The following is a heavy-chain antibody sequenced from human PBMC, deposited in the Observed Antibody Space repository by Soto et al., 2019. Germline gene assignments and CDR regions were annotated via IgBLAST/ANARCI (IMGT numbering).Heavy chain of an antibody. CDR3: ARNGDYGVNSPATFDY. Sequence: LAWSQRLTCTASGGRTCSYYWCWIRQPPGKGLAWIGYIYYSGSTNYNPSLKSRVTISVDTSKNQFSLKLSSVTAADTAVYYCARNGDYGVNSPATFDYWGKRTLVTVSS. CDR2: IYYSGST. D-gene: IGHD4-17*01. CDR1: GGRTCSYY. J-gene: IGHJ4*02. V-gene: IGHV4-59*01.